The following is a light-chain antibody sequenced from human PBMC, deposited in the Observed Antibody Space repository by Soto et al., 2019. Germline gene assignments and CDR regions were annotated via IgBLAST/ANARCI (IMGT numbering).Light chain of an antibody. J-gene: IGKJ1*01. V-gene: IGKV3-20*01. CDR3: QQYESWPPWT. CDR2: RTS. CDR1: QSVSSSY. Sequence: EIVLTQSPGTLSLSPGERATLSCRASQSVSSSYLAWYQQKPGQAPRLLIYRTSNRATGIPDRFSGSGSGTDFTLTISRLEPEDFAVYWCQQYESWPPWTFGQGTKVEV.